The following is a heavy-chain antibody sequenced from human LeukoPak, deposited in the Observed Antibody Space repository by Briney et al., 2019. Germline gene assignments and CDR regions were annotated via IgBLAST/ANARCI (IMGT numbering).Heavy chain of an antibody. V-gene: IGHV1-2*02. CDR1: GYTFTGYY. CDR2: INPNSGGT. Sequence: ASVKVSCKASGYTFTGYYMHWVRQAPGQGLEWMGWINPNSGGTNYAQKFQGRVTMTRDTSISTAYMELSRLRSDDTAVYYCARGPSPGFWSGYNYYYYYMDVWGKGTTVTVSS. D-gene: IGHD3-3*01. J-gene: IGHJ6*03. CDR3: ARGPSPGFWSGYNYYYYYMDV.